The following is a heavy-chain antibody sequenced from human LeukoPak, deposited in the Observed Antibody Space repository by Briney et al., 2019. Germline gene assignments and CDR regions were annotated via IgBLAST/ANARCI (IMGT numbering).Heavy chain of an antibody. J-gene: IGHJ4*02. CDR3: ARDPNIAVAGCTFDY. Sequence: GASVKVSCKASGYTFTSYGMSWVRQAPGQGLEWMGWISAYNGNTNYAQKLQGRVTMTTDTSTSTAYMELRSLRSDDTAVYYCARDPNIAVAGCTFDYWGQGTLVTVSS. D-gene: IGHD6-19*01. CDR1: GYTFTSYG. V-gene: IGHV1-18*01. CDR2: ISAYNGNT.